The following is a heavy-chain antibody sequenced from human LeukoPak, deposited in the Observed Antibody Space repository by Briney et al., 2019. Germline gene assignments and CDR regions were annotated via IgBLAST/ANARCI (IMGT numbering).Heavy chain of an antibody. CDR1: GFSISCGYY. Sequence: PSETLSLTCTVSGFSISCGYYWGWIRQPPGKGLEWIASMYHTGVTHYNPSLKSRVTISVDTSKNQCSLNLSSVTAADTAVYYCARALLTDYYYYGVDVWGQGTTVTVSS. J-gene: IGHJ6*02. V-gene: IGHV4-38-2*02. CDR3: ARALLTDYYYYGVDV. CDR2: MYHTGVT. D-gene: IGHD3-9*01.